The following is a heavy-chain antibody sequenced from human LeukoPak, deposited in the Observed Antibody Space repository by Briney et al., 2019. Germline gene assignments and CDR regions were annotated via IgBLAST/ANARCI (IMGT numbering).Heavy chain of an antibody. J-gene: IGHJ3*02. Sequence: PGGSLRLSCAASGFTFSSYEMNWVRQAPGKGLEWVSYISSSGSTIYYADSVKGRFTISRDNAKNSLYLQMNSLRAEDTAVYYCVGVAMYSSGWYERAFDIWGQGTMVTVSS. CDR1: GFTFSSYE. CDR3: VGVAMYSSGWYERAFDI. V-gene: IGHV3-48*03. CDR2: ISSSGSTI. D-gene: IGHD6-19*01.